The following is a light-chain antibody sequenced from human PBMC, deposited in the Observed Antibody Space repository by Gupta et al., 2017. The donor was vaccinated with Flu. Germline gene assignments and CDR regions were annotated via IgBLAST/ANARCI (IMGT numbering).Light chain of an antibody. J-gene: IGLJ3*02. CDR1: SSNIGAGYD. Sequence: VTISCTGSSSNIGAGYDVHWYQQLPGTAPKLPIYGNSNRPSGVPDRFSGSKSGTSASLAITGLQAEDEADYYCQSYDSSLSGYVFGGGTKLTVL. CDR2: GNS. CDR3: QSYDSSLSGYV. V-gene: IGLV1-40*01.